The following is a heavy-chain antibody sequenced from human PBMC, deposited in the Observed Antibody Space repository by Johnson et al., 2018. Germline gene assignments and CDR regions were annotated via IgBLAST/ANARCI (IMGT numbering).Heavy chain of an antibody. CDR3: ARDKEVLGQWLVFSFDI. CDR2: ISWTSGSI. V-gene: IGHV3-9*01. J-gene: IGHJ3*02. D-gene: IGHD6-19*01. Sequence: VQLVQSGGGLVQPGRSLRLSCAASGFTFDDYAMHWVRQAPGKGLEWVSGISWTSGSIGYADSVKGRFTTSRDNAKNSLYLQIYSLRADDTDVYYCARDKEVLGQWLVFSFDIWGQGTMVTVSS. CDR1: GFTFDDYA.